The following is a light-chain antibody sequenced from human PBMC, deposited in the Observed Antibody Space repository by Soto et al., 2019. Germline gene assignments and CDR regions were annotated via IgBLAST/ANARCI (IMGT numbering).Light chain of an antibody. CDR1: QSVSSN. Sequence: EIVMTQSPATLSVSPGERATLSCRASQSVSSNLAWYQQKPGQAPRLLIYGASTRPTGIPSRFSGSGSGTEFTLTISSLKSEGFAVYYCQQYNNWPGTFGPGTKVEIK. CDR3: QQYNNWPGT. J-gene: IGKJ1*01. V-gene: IGKV3-15*01. CDR2: GAS.